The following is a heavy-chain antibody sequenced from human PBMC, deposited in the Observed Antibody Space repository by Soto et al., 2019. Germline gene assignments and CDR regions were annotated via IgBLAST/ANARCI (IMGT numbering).Heavy chain of an antibody. Sequence: GGSLRLSCAASGFTFSSYAMHWVRQAPGKGLEWVAVISYDGSNKYYADSVKGRFTISRDNSKNTLYLQMNSLRAEDTAVYYCAGGDIVLVPAARLYYYYYGMDVWGQGTTVTVSS. J-gene: IGHJ6*02. CDR1: GFTFSSYA. CDR3: AGGDIVLVPAARLYYYYYGMDV. D-gene: IGHD2-2*01. CDR2: ISYDGSNK. V-gene: IGHV3-30-3*01.